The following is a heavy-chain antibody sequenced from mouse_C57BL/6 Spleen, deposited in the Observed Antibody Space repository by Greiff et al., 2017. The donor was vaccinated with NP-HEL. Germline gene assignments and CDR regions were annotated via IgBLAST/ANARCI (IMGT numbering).Heavy chain of an antibody. CDR1: GYAFTNYL. V-gene: IGHV1-54*01. CDR3: ARHPDYYYAMDY. CDR2: INPGSGGT. J-gene: IGHJ4*01. Sequence: QVQLQQSGAELVRPGTSVKVSCKASGYAFTNYLIEWVKQRPGQGLEWIGVINPGSGGTNYNEKFKGKATLTADKSSSTAYMQLSSLTSEDSAVYFCARHPDYYYAMDYWGQGTSVTVSS.